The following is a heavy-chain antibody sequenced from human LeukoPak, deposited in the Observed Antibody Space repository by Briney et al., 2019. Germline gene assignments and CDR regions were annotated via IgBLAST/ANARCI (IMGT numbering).Heavy chain of an antibody. Sequence: GGSLRLSCAASGFDFNDFAMTWVRQAPGKGLEWVSSMSGSGDTTEYAASVKGRFTISRDNATKTMYLEMNSLRVEDTAIYYCAKDHVGIAMIVMVLDSWGQGTLVSVSS. CDR1: GFDFNDFA. J-gene: IGHJ4*02. D-gene: IGHD3-22*01. CDR2: MSGSGDTT. CDR3: AKDHVGIAMIVMVLDS. V-gene: IGHV3-23*01.